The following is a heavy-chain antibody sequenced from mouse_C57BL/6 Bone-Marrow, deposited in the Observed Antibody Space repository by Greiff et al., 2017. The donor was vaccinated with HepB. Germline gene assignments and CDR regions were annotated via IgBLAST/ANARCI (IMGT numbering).Heavy chain of an antibody. V-gene: IGHV1-4*01. D-gene: IGHD2-2*01. J-gene: IGHJ4*01. Sequence: VHLVESGAELARPGASVKMSCKASGYTFTSYTMHWVKQRPGQGLEWIGYINPSSGYTKYNQKFKDKATLTADKSSSTAYMQLSSLTSEDSAVYYCARWLLRRLRPRRAMDYWGQGTSVTVSS. CDR2: INPSSGYT. CDR1: GYTFTSYT. CDR3: ARWLLRRLRPRRAMDY.